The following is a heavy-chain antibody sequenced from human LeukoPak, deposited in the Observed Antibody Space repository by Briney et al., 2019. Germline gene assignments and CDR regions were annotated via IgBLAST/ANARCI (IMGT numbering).Heavy chain of an antibody. CDR2: IIPIFGTA. D-gene: IGHD6-13*01. CDR3: ARGGYSSSWFGAFDY. Sequence: ASVKVSCKASGGTFSSYAISWVRQAPGQGLEWVGGIIPIFGTANYAQKFQGRVTITTDESTSTAYMELSSLRSEDTAVYYCARGGYSSSWFGAFDYWGQGTLVTVSS. V-gene: IGHV1-69*05. CDR1: GGTFSSYA. J-gene: IGHJ4*02.